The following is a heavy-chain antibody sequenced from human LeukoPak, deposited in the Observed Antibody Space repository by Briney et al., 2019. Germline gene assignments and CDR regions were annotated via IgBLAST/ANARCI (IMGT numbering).Heavy chain of an antibody. V-gene: IGHV3-9*03. CDR1: GFTFDDYA. D-gene: IGHD6-13*01. CDR2: ISWNRGSI. Sequence: GESLRLSCAASGFTFDDYAMRWVRQAPGKGLEWVSGISWNRGSIGYPDSVKGRFTISRDNDKNSFYLQVNSLRAEEMALYCCERDKGSGSRWTDFDYWGQGTLVTVSS. J-gene: IGHJ4*02. CDR3: ERDKGSGSRWTDFDY.